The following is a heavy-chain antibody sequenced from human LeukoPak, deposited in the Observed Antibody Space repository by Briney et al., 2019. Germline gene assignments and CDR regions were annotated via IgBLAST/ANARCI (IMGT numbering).Heavy chain of an antibody. CDR2: IRYDGANR. D-gene: IGHD3-22*01. J-gene: IGHJ4*02. V-gene: IGHV3-30*02. CDR1: GFSLINYG. CDR3: ARSYYPDLSATPDY. Sequence: GGSLRLSCAASGFSLINYGMHWVRQAPGKGLEGVAFIRYDGANRYYADSVKGRFTISRDNSKNTLDLQMNSLRTEDTAVYYCARSYYPDLSATPDYWGQGTLVTVSS.